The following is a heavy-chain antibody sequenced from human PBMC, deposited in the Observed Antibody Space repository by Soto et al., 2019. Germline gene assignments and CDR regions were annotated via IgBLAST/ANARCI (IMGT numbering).Heavy chain of an antibody. V-gene: IGHV1-18*01. J-gene: IGHJ6*02. CDR1: GYTFTSYG. Sequence: QVQLVQSGAEVKKPGASVKVSCKASGYTFTSYGISWVRQAPGQGLEWMGWISAYNGNTNYAQKLHGRLTMTTDTSTSTAYMELRSLRSDDTAVYYCARDRLSFPMVRGKGHYYDMDVWGQGTTVTVSS. D-gene: IGHD3-10*01. CDR2: ISAYNGNT. CDR3: ARDRLSFPMVRGKGHYYDMDV.